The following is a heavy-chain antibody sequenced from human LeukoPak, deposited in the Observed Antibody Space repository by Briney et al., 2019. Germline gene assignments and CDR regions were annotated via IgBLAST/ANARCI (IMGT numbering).Heavy chain of an antibody. J-gene: IGHJ4*02. CDR1: GYTFTSYY. CDR2: INPNSGGT. Sequence: ASVKVSCKASGYTFTSYYLHWVRQAPGQGLEWMGWINPNSGGTNYAQKFQGRVTMTRDTSISTAYMELSRLRSDDTAVYYCARVSNDYRPDYWGQGTLVTVSS. V-gene: IGHV1-2*02. CDR3: ARVSNDYRPDY. D-gene: IGHD4-11*01.